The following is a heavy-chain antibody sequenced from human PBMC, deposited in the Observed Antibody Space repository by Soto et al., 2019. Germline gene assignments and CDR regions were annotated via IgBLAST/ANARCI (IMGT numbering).Heavy chain of an antibody. J-gene: IGHJ5*02. CDR3: AKDGGREGYFGNWFDP. V-gene: IGHV1-69*15. D-gene: IGHD2-15*01. CDR1: GGTFSNYA. CDR2: IIPIFGTA. Sequence: QVQLVQSGAEVKKPGSSVKVSCKASGGTFSNYAITWVRQAPGQGLEWLGRIIPIFGTANYAQKFQGRVTITADESPTTAYMELGSLRSDDTAVYYCAKDGGREGYFGNWFDPWGQGTLVTVSS.